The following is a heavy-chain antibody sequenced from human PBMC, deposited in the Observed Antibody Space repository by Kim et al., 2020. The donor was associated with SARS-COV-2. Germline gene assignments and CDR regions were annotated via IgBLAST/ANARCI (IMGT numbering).Heavy chain of an antibody. CDR3: ARDLGPRAVRGGIDY. D-gene: IGHD3-10*01. Sequence: ASVKVSCKPSGHTFTDYYIHWVRQAPGQGLEWMGWINPNSGGTKYAQKFQGRVTMTRDTSITTVYMELSSLGSDDMAVYFCARDLGPRAVRGGIDYWGQGTLGTVSS. CDR1: GHTFTDYY. J-gene: IGHJ4*02. V-gene: IGHV1-2*02. CDR2: INPNSGGT.